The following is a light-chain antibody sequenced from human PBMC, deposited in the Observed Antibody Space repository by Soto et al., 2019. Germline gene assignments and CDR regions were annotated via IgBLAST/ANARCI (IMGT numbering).Light chain of an antibody. CDR3: QQYNGYSTWT. V-gene: IGKV1-5*01. Sequence: DIQLTQSPSTLSASVGDRVTIACRASQSISRWLAWYQQKPGKAPTVLIWDASSLHSGGPSRFSGSGSGTEFTLTISSLQPDDFATYYCQQYNGYSTWTFGQGTKVEIK. CDR1: QSISRW. CDR2: DAS. J-gene: IGKJ1*01.